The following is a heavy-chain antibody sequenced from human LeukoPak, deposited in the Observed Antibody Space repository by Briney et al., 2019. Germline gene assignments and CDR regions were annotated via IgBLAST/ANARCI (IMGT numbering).Heavy chain of an antibody. CDR1: GHTFTSYA. CDR2: INAGNGNT. J-gene: IGHJ4*02. V-gene: IGHV1-3*01. CDR3: ARDAVGYSSGWSEVNY. Sequence: ASVKVSCKASGHTFTSYAMQWVRQAPGQRLEWMGWINAGNGNTKYSQKFQGRVTITRDTSASTAYMELSSLRSEDTAVYYCARDAVGYSSGWSEVNYWGQGTLVTVSS. D-gene: IGHD6-19*01.